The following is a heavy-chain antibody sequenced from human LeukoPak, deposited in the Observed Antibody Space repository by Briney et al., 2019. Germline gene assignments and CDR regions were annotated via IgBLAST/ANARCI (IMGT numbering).Heavy chain of an antibody. V-gene: IGHV3-33*01. CDR3: ARDLSGNDAFDI. CDR1: GFTFSSYG. D-gene: IGHD6-25*01. Sequence: GRSLRLSCAASGFTFSSYGMHWVRQAPGKGVEWVAVIWYDGSNKYYADSVKGRFTISRDNSKNTLYLQMNSLRAEDTAVYYCARDLSGNDAFDIWGQGTMVTVSS. CDR2: IWYDGSNK. J-gene: IGHJ3*02.